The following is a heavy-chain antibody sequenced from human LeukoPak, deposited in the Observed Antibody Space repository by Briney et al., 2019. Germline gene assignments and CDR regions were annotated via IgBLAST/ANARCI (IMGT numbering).Heavy chain of an antibody. CDR2: ISSGSRTL. CDR3: ARDGFHFDY. V-gene: IGHV3-11*04. D-gene: IGHD3-10*01. CDR1: GFNFSDYY. Sequence: PGGSLRLSCAASGFNFSDYYMTWIRQAPGNGLEWISYISSGSRTLFYADSVKGRFTVSGDNAQNSLFLQMDGLRAEDSAMYYCARDGFHFDYWGQGILVTVSS. J-gene: IGHJ4*01.